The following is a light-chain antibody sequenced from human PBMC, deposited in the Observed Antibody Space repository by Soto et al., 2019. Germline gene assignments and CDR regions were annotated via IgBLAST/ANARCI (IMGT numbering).Light chain of an antibody. Sequence: EIVFTQSPATLSFSPGERATLPCRASQSVSSYLAWYQQKPGQAPRLLIYDASNRATGIPARFSGSGSGTDFTLTISSLEPEDFAVYYCQQRSNWQITFGQGTRLEIK. V-gene: IGKV3-11*01. J-gene: IGKJ5*01. CDR2: DAS. CDR1: QSVSSY. CDR3: QQRSNWQIT.